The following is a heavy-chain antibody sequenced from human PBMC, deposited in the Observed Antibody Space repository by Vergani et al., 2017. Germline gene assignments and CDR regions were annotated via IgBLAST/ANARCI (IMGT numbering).Heavy chain of an antibody. CDR3: AREERSNTSPFVGD. CDR2: ISGHGDRT. J-gene: IGHJ4*02. Sequence: EVQLVESGGGLVPPGRSLRLSCAASGFSFGDYAMTWVRQTSGKGLEWVSAISGHGDRTYYADSVKGRFTISRDNSKNTVYLQMNSLKAEDRATYYCAREERSNTSPFVGDWGQGTLVTV. CDR1: GFSFGDYA. D-gene: IGHD2/OR15-2a*01. V-gene: IGHV3-23*04.